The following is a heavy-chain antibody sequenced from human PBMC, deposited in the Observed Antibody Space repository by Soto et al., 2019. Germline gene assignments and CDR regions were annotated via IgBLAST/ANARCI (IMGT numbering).Heavy chain of an antibody. Sequence: SETLSLTCTVSGGSISSYYWSWIRQPPGKGLEWIGYIYYSGSTNYNPSLKSRVTISVDTSKNQFSLKLSSVTAADTAVYYCARDQLSRALSYGMDVWGQGTTVTASS. V-gene: IGHV4-59*01. CDR2: IYYSGST. CDR3: ARDQLSRALSYGMDV. CDR1: GGSISSYY. J-gene: IGHJ6*02.